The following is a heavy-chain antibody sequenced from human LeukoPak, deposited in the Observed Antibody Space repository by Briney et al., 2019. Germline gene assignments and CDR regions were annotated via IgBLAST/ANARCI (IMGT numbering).Heavy chain of an antibody. CDR1: GYTFTSYG. V-gene: IGHV1-18*01. Sequence: ASVKVSCKASGYTFTSYGISWVRQAPGQGLEWMGWISAYNGNTNYAQKLQGRVTMTTDTSTSTAYMELRSLRSDDTAVYYCARGPAVVVVAATARVYYYYGMDVWGQGTTVTVSS. CDR2: ISAYNGNT. CDR3: ARGPAVVVVAATARVYYYYGMDV. J-gene: IGHJ6*02. D-gene: IGHD2-15*01.